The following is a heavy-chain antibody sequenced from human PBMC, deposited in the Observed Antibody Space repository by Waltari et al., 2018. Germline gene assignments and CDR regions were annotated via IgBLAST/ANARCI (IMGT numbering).Heavy chain of an antibody. CDR3: ARDVGAVTRSNFDY. Sequence: QVQLQESGPGLVKPSQTLSLTCTVSGGSISSGSYYWSWIRQPAGKGLEWIGRIYISGSTNYNPALKSRVTILVDMSKNQFSLNLSSVTAADTSVYYCARDVGAVTRSNFDYWGQGTLVTVSS. CDR1: GGSISSGSYY. V-gene: IGHV4-61*02. D-gene: IGHD4-17*01. J-gene: IGHJ4*02. CDR2: IYISGST.